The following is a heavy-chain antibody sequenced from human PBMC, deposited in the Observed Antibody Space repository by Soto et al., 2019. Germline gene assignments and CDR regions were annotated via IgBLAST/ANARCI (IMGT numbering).Heavy chain of an antibody. D-gene: IGHD3-3*01. Sequence: GGSLRLSCAASGFTFRTYAMNWVRQAPGKGLECISYISTSGTTIYYADSVKGRFTISRDNAENSLYLQMNSLRDEDTAVYYCARDRYYDFTNAPDFWGQGTLVTVSS. CDR2: ISTSGTTI. CDR3: ARDRYYDFTNAPDF. J-gene: IGHJ4*02. V-gene: IGHV3-48*02. CDR1: GFTFRTYA.